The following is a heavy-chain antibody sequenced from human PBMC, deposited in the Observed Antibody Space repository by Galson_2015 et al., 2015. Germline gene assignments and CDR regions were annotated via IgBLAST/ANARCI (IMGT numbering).Heavy chain of an antibody. J-gene: IGHJ4*02. CDR3: ARRSLIAVAGGESGTEIDY. D-gene: IGHD6-19*01. V-gene: IGHV5-51*03. CDR1: GYSFTSYW. Sequence: QSGAEVKKPGASLTISCKGSGYSFTSYWIGWVRQMPGKGLEWMGIIYPGDSDTRYSPSFQGQVTISADKSISTAYLQWSSLKASDTAMYYCARRSLIAVAGGESGTEIDYWGQGTLVTVSS. CDR2: IYPGDSDT.